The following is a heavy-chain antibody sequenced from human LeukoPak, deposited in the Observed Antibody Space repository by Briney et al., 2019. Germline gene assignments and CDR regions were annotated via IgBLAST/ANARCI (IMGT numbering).Heavy chain of an antibody. Sequence: SETLSLTCTVSGGSISRYYWSWIRQPPGKGLEWIGYIYYSGSTNYNPSLKSRVTISVDTSKNQLSLKLSSVTAADTAVYYCARDRTYYYDSSGYGFDYWGQGTLVTVSS. V-gene: IGHV4-59*01. D-gene: IGHD3-22*01. CDR1: GGSISRYY. CDR2: IYYSGST. CDR3: ARDRTYYYDSSGYGFDY. J-gene: IGHJ4*02.